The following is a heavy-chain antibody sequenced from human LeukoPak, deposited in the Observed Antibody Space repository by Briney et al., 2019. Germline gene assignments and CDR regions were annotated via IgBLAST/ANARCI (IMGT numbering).Heavy chain of an antibody. D-gene: IGHD4-17*01. Sequence: GGSLRLSCAASGFTFSYYYMSWIRQAPGKGLEWVSYISSSGSTIYYADSVKGRFTISRDNAKNSLYLQMNSLRAEDTAVYYCARDLRGLVSWFDPWGQGTLVTVSS. V-gene: IGHV3-11*04. J-gene: IGHJ5*02. CDR2: ISSSGSTI. CDR3: ARDLRGLVSWFDP. CDR1: GFTFSYYY.